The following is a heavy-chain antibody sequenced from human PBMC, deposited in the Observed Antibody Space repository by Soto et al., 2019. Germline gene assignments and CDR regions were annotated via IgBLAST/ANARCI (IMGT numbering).Heavy chain of an antibody. D-gene: IGHD4-17*01. Sequence: QVQLQESGPGLVKPSETLSLTCTVSGGSVSSGSYYWSWIRQPPGKGLEWIGYIYYSGSTNYNPSLKSRVTISVDPPKNQFSLKLSSVTAADTAVYYCANYPTTVTSDYWGQGTLVTVSS. CDR1: GGSVSSGSYY. J-gene: IGHJ4*02. CDR2: IYYSGST. V-gene: IGHV4-61*01. CDR3: ANYPTTVTSDY.